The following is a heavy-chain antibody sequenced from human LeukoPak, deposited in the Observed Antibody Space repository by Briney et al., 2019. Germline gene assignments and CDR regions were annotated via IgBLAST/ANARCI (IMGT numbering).Heavy chain of an antibody. V-gene: IGHV3-74*01. CDR3: ARDALGGRTKFDS. CDR1: GFTFSSHW. CDR2: INGDGSRI. Sequence: PGGSLRLSCVASGFTFSSHWMHWVRHVPGKGLMWVSRINGDGSRIHYGDSVKGRFTISRGNAKNTLYLQMTSLRGDDTAIYFCARDALGGRTKFDSWGHGSLVTVSS. J-gene: IGHJ4*01. D-gene: IGHD3-16*01.